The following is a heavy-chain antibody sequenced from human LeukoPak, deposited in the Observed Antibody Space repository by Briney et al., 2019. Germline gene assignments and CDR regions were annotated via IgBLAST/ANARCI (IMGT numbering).Heavy chain of an antibody. Sequence: SVKVSCKASGGTFSSYAISWVRQAPGQGLEWMGGIIPIFGTANYAQKFQGRVTITADESTSTAYMELSSLRSEDTAVYYCARVSEGYCSSTSCYIGGFDPWGQGTLVTVSS. CDR2: IIPIFGTA. CDR1: GGTFSSYA. CDR3: ARVSEGYCSSTSCYIGGFDP. D-gene: IGHD2-2*02. V-gene: IGHV1-69*13. J-gene: IGHJ5*02.